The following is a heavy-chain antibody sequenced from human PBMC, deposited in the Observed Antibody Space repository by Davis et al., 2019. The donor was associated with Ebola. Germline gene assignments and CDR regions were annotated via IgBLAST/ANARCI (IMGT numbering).Heavy chain of an antibody. J-gene: IGHJ4*02. Sequence: GGSLRLSCAASGITFSRSSMHWVRQAPGKGLEWVALIWYDGSNKYYADSVKGRFTISRDNSKNTLYLQMNSLRAEDTAVYYCARGLEDTAMVILFYFDYWGQGTLVTVSS. CDR1: GITFSRSS. V-gene: IGHV3-30*02. D-gene: IGHD5-18*01. CDR3: ARGLEDTAMVILFYFDY. CDR2: IWYDGSNK.